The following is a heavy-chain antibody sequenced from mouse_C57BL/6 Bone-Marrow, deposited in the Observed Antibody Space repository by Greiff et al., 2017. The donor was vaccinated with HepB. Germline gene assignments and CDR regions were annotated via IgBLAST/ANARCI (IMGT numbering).Heavy chain of an antibody. CDR2: IYPGDGDT. J-gene: IGHJ2*01. Sequence: VKLQQSGPELVKPGASVKISCKASGYAFSSSWMNWVKQRPGKGLEWIGRIYPGDGDTNYNGKFKGKATLTADKSSSTAYMQLSSLTSEDSAVYFCARSEDGNRDYWGQGTTLTVSS. CDR1: GYAFSSSW. V-gene: IGHV1-82*01. CDR3: ARSEDGNRDY. D-gene: IGHD2-1*01.